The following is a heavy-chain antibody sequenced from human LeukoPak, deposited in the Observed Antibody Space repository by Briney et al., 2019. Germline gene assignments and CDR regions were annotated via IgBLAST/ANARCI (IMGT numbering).Heavy chain of an antibody. Sequence: GASVKVSCKASGYTFTSHDINWVQQATGQGLEWMGWMNPNSGNTGYAQKFQGRVTMTRDTSINTAYLEFYSLRSEDTAVYYCARGYSPTLRTTGNDYWGQGTLVTVSS. D-gene: IGHD1-1*01. CDR1: GYTFTSHD. V-gene: IGHV1-8*01. J-gene: IGHJ4*02. CDR3: ARGYSPTLRTTGNDY. CDR2: MNPNSGNT.